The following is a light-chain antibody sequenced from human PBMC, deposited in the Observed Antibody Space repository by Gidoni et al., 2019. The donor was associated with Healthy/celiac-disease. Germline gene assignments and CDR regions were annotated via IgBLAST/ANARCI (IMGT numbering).Light chain of an antibody. CDR2: KVS. J-gene: IGKJ4*01. V-gene: IGKV2-30*01. Sequence: DVVMTQTQLSLPVTLGQPASISCQSSQSLVYSDGNTYLNWFQQRPGQSPMRLIDKVSNRDAGVPDRISGSASGTDFTLIISMVDAEVVGVYYCMQGTHWLFXGXTKVEIK. CDR1: QSLVYSDGNTY. CDR3: MQGTHWL.